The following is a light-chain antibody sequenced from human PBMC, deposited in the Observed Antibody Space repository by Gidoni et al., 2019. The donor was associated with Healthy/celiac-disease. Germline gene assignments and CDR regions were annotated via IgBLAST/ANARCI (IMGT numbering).Light chain of an antibody. J-gene: IGKJ1*01. CDR1: QSVFSNY. Sequence: EIVLTQAPGTLSLSPGEGATLSCRARQSVFSNYLAWYQQKPGQAPRLLIYGASSRATGIPDRFSGGGSGTDFTLTIGRLEPEDFAMYYCQQYGSSPQTFGQGTKVEIK. V-gene: IGKV3-20*01. CDR3: QQYGSSPQT. CDR2: GAS.